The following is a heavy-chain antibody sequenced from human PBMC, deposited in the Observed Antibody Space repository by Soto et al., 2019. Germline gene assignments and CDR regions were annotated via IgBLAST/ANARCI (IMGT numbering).Heavy chain of an antibody. V-gene: IGHV1-18*01. CDR3: ARVFMSELRGLNWFDL. J-gene: IGHJ5*02. CDR2: ISAYNGNT. CDR1: GYTFTSYG. D-gene: IGHD1-1*01. Sequence: VKVSCKASGYTFTSYGISWVRQAPGQGLEWMGWISAYNGNTNYAQKLQGRVTMTTDTSTSTAYMELRSLRSDDTAVYYRARVFMSELRGLNWFDLCAQATLVTVSS.